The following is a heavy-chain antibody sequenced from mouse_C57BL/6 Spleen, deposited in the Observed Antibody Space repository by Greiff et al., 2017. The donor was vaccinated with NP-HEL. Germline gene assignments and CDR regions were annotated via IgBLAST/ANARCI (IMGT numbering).Heavy chain of an antibody. V-gene: IGHV1-52*01. J-gene: IGHJ2*01. D-gene: IGHD3-2*02. Sequence: VQLQQPGAELVRPGSSVKLSCKASGYTFTSYWMHWVKQRPIQGLEWIGNIDPSESETHYNQKFKDKATLTVDKSSSTAYMQLSSLTSEDSAVYYCARDSSGYFDYWGQGTTLTVSS. CDR2: IDPSESET. CDR1: GYTFTSYW. CDR3: ARDSSGYFDY.